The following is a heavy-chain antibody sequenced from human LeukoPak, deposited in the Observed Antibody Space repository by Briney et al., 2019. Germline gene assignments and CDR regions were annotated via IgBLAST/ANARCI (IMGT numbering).Heavy chain of an antibody. V-gene: IGHV4-31*03. J-gene: IGHJ4*02. D-gene: IGHD4-17*01. CDR1: GCSISSGGYY. Sequence: SETLSLTCTVSGCSISSGGYYWSWIRQHPGKGLEWIGYIYYSGSTYYNPSLKSRVTISVDTSKNQFSLKLSSVTAADTAVYYCARAHDYGPDYWGQGTLVTVSS. CDR3: ARAHDYGPDY. CDR2: IYYSGST.